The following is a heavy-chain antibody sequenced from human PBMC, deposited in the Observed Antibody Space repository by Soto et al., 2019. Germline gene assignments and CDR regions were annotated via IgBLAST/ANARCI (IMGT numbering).Heavy chain of an antibody. V-gene: IGHV3-23*01. CDR1: GFSFNNYA. CDR2: IIGGGNGT. D-gene: IGHD3-22*01. Sequence: EVQLLQSGGGVVQPGGSLRLSCAVSGFSFNNYAMNWVRLAPGKGLEWVSSIIGGGNGTYSADAVRGRFTISSDKSRNTVYLQMSSLRAEDTAVYYCAKGHYYDNVGNWVANQAFDSWGQGSLVTVSS. CDR3: AKGHYYDNVGNWVANQAFDS. J-gene: IGHJ4*02.